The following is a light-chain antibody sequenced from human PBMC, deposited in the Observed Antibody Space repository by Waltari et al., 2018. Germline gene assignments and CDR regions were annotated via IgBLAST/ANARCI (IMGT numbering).Light chain of an antibody. CDR3: YSTDSSGNVQV. J-gene: IGLJ2*01. CDR1: ELPKKY. V-gene: IGLV3-10*01. Sequence: SYELTQPPSVPVPPGQPARITCSGDELPKKYAYWYQQKSGQAPVQVIYEDVKRPSGIPERFSGSSSGTMVTLTISGAQVEDEADYYCYSTDSSGNVQVFGGGTKLTVL. CDR2: EDV.